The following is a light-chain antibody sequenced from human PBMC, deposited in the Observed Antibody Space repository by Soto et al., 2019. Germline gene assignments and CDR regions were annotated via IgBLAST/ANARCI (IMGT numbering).Light chain of an antibody. J-gene: IGKJ4*01. CDR1: QSVLFHSNNKNY. CDR3: QQTYSTPLT. CDR2: WAS. Sequence: DIVMTQSPDSLAVSLGERATINCKSSQSVLFHSNNKNYLAWYQQKPGQPPKLLIYWASARESGVPDRFSGSGSGTDFTLTISSLQAEDVAVYYCQQTYSTPLTFGGGTKVEIK. V-gene: IGKV4-1*01.